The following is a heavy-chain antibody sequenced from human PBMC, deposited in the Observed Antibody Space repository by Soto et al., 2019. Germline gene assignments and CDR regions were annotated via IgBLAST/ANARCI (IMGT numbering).Heavy chain of an antibody. CDR3: AKDLAAGTDY. J-gene: IGHJ4*02. CDR1: GFTFSSYG. V-gene: IGHV3-30*18. Sequence: GGSLRLSCAASGFTFSSYGMHWVRQAPGKGLEWVAGISYDGSNKYYADSVKGRFTISRDNSKNTLYLQMNSLRAEDTAVYYCAKDLAAGTDYWGQGTLVTVSS. CDR2: ISYDGSNK. D-gene: IGHD6-13*01.